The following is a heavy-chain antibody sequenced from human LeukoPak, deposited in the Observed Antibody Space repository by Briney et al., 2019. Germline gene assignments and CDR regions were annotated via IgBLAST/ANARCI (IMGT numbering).Heavy chain of an antibody. CDR1: GFTFNTSW. V-gene: IGHV3-74*01. J-gene: IGHJ4*02. CDR3: VRDMGYYDKD. Sequence: GGSLRLSCATSGFTFNTSWMHWVRQAPGKGLVWVSRINTDGNTRDYADSVKGRFTISRDNAKNTLYLQMNSLRAEDTAVYYCVRDMGYYDKDWGQGTLVTVSS. D-gene: IGHD3-22*01. CDR2: INTDGNTR.